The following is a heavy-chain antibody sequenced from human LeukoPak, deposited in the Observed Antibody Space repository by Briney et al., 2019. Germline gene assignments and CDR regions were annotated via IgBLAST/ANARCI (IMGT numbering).Heavy chain of an antibody. CDR1: GYTFTGYY. J-gene: IGHJ4*02. D-gene: IGHD3-22*01. V-gene: IGHV1-2*02. CDR3: ARDRKNYYDSSGYYWIFDY. Sequence: ASVKVSCKASGYTFTGYYMHWVRQAPGQGLEWMGWINPNSGGTNYAQKFQGRVTMTRDTSITTAYMELSNLRSDDTAVYYCARDRKNYYDSSGYYWIFDYWGQGTLVTVSS. CDR2: INPNSGGT.